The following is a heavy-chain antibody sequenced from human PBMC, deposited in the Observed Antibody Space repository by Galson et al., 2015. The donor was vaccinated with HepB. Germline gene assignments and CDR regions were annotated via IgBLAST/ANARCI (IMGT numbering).Heavy chain of an antibody. CDR2: FDPEDGET. J-gene: IGHJ1*01. Sequence: SVKVSCKVSGYTLTELSMHWVRQAPGKGLEWMGGFDPEDGETIYAQKFQGRVTMTEDTSTDTAYMELSSLRSEDTAVYYCATGRITMVRGVIIIAEYFQHCSQGTLLTVSS. CDR1: GYTLTELS. CDR3: ATGRITMVRGVIIIAEYFQH. D-gene: IGHD3-10*01. V-gene: IGHV1-24*01.